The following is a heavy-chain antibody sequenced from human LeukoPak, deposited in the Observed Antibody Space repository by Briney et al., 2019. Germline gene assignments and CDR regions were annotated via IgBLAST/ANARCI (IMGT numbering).Heavy chain of an antibody. CDR2: IYDSGST. CDR1: GGSIRGYY. CDR3: ARSRFGELLFDF. D-gene: IGHD3-10*01. V-gene: IGHV4-59*08. J-gene: IGHJ4*02. Sequence: PSETLSLTCTVSGGSIRGYYWGWIRQPPGKGLEWIGFIYDSGSTNYNPSLKSRVTISVDTSKNQFSLKLSSVTAADTAVYYCARSRFGELLFDFWGQGTLVTVSS.